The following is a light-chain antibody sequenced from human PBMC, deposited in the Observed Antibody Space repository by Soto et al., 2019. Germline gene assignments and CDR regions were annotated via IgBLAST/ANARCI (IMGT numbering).Light chain of an antibody. CDR2: DAS. Sequence: VLKHSACAQTLYLGERATLSCKASQSVGTYLAWYQRKPGQAPRLLVFDASHRATGIPDRFSGSGSGTDFTLTISSLEPEDSAVYCCQQLRNWDPITFGQGTRLEIK. V-gene: IGKV3-11*01. CDR3: QQLRNWDPIT. CDR1: QSVGTY. J-gene: IGKJ5*01.